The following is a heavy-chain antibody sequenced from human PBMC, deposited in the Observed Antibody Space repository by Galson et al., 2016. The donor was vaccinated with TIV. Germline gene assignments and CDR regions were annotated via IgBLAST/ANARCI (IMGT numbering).Heavy chain of an antibody. J-gene: IGHJ4*02. Sequence: CAISGDSVSSNSAAWNWLRQSPSRGLEWLGRTFYRSKWYNDYAPSVNSRITINPDTSKNQFSLQLNSVTPEDTAVYYCARATPSVFGIIMTLDSWGQGTLVTVSS. CDR2: TFYRSKWYN. CDR1: GDSVSSNSAA. CDR3: ARATPSVFGIIMTLDS. V-gene: IGHV6-1*01. D-gene: IGHD3-16*01.